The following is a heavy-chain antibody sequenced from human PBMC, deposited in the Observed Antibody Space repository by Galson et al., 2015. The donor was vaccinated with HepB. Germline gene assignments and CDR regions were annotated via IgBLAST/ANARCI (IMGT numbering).Heavy chain of an antibody. CDR1: GFTFSSYS. CDR2: ISHDGRNT. D-gene: IGHD3-3*01. CDR3: AKGGYYDFWSAYDS. J-gene: IGHJ4*02. V-gene: IGHV3-30*04. Sequence: SLRLSCAASGFTFSSYSIHWVREAPGKGLEWVAIISHDGRNTYYAYSVKGRFTISRDNSKNTLYLQMNSLRPEDTAIYYCAKGGYYDFWSAYDSWGQGALVTVSS.